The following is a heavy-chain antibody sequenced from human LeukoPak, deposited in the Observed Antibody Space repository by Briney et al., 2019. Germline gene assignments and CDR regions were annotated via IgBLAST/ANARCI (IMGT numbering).Heavy chain of an antibody. CDR3: ARHSGYDSVVVTASPNYYYGMDV. J-gene: IGHJ6*02. Sequence: ASVKVSCKASGYTFTGYYMHWVRQAPGQGPEWMGWINPNSGGTNYAQKFQGWVTMTRDTSISTACMELSRLRSDDTAVYYCARHSGYDSVVVTASPNYYYGMDVWGQGTTVTVSS. CDR1: GYTFTGYY. D-gene: IGHD2-21*02. V-gene: IGHV1-2*04. CDR2: INPNSGGT.